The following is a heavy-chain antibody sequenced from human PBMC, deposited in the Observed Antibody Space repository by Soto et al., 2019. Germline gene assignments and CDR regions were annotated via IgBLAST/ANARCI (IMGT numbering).Heavy chain of an antibody. Sequence: GXSVEVSFKASGYTFTGYYMHWVREAPGQGLEWMGWINPNSGGTNYAQKFQGRVTMTRDTSISTAYMELSRLRSDDTAVYYCAREDCSGGSCYSDFRFDPWGQGTLVTVSS. CDR1: GYTFTGYY. V-gene: IGHV1-2*02. D-gene: IGHD2-15*01. CDR2: INPNSGGT. J-gene: IGHJ5*02. CDR3: AREDCSGGSCYSDFRFDP.